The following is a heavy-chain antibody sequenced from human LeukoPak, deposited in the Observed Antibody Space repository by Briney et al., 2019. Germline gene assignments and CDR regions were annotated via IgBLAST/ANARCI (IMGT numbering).Heavy chain of an antibody. CDR3: MRALTISGIGPPPA. V-gene: IGHV1-46*01. Sequence: GASVKVSCKASGSTFTKYIIHWVRQAPGQGFEWVGGIDPNGGRTFHAQKFQDRVTLTRDLSPTTVYMELSNLREEDTAVYYCMRALTISGIGPPPAWGQGTLLTVSS. D-gene: IGHD3-3*01. J-gene: IGHJ5*02. CDR2: IDPNGGRT. CDR1: GSTFTKYI.